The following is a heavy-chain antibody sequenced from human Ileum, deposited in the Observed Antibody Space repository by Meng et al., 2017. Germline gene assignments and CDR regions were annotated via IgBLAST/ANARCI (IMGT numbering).Heavy chain of an antibody. J-gene: IGHJ5*02. D-gene: IGHD4-17*01. CDR1: GGSISSYY. CDR2: IYYSGST. CDR3: ARGYGDYGLVWFDP. Sequence: SETLSLTCTVSGGSISSYYWSWIRQPPGNGLEWIGYIYYSGSTNSNPSLKSRVTISVDTSKNQFSLKLSSVTAADTAVYYCARGYGDYGLVWFDPWGQGTLVTVSS. V-gene: IGHV4-59*01.